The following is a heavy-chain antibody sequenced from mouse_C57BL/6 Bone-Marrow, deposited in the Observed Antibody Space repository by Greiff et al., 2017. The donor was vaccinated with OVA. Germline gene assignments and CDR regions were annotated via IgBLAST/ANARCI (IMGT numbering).Heavy chain of an antibody. V-gene: IGHV1-82*01. CDR2: IYPGDGDT. D-gene: IGHD1-1*01. Sequence: VHLVESGPELVKPGASVKISCKASGYAFSSSWMNWVKQRPGKGLEWIGRIYPGDGDTNYNGKFKGKATLTADKSSSTAYMQLSSLTSEDSAVYFCAGSTTVVFDYWGQGTTLTVSS. J-gene: IGHJ2*01. CDR1: GYAFSSSW. CDR3: AGSTTVVFDY.